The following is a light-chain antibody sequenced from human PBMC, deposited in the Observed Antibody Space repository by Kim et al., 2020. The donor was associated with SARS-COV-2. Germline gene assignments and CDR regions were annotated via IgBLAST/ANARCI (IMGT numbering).Light chain of an antibody. CDR3: QQSYSIPLT. CDR2: GAS. Sequence: DIQMTQSPSSLSASVGDRVTITCRASQSINRYLNWYQQKPGKAPKLLIYGASSLQSGVPSRFSGSGSGTDFTLTISSLQPEDFATYYCQQSYSIPLTFGGGTKVDIK. CDR1: QSINRY. J-gene: IGKJ4*01. V-gene: IGKV1-39*01.